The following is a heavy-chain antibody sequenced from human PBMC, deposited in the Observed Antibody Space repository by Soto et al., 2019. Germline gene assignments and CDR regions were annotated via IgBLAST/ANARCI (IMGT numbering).Heavy chain of an antibody. V-gene: IGHV5-10-1*01. J-gene: IGHJ6*02. CDR2: IDPSDSTT. Sequence: GESLKISCKGSGFSLSDYWISWVRQMPGKGLEWMGSIDPSDSTTNNNPSFQGHVTISVDKSLSTVYLQWNCLKASDTAMYYCARHTYGSGSLYSYGLDVWGQGTTVTVSS. CDR1: GFSLSDYW. CDR3: ARHTYGSGSLYSYGLDV. D-gene: IGHD3-10*01.